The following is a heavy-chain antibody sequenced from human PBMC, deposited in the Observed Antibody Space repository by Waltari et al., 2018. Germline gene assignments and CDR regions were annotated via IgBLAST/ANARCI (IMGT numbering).Heavy chain of an antibody. J-gene: IGHJ5*02. D-gene: IGHD3-16*01. CDR1: GGTFGSYG. V-gene: IGHV1-69*12. CDR2: IIPIFGTAP. CDR3: ARRQLGGPFDP. Sequence: QVQLVQSGAAVKKPGSSVKVPCKPSGGTFGSYGITSVRQAPGEGLGWMGGIIPIFGTAPNYAQKFQGRLTVTADESTATVYMDLSGLRSDDTAVYYCARRQLGGPFDPWGQGTLVSVSS.